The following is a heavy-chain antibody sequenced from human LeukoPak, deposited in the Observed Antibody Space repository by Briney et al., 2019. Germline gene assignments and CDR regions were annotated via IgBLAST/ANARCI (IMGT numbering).Heavy chain of an antibody. CDR1: GFTVSSNN. CDR2: IYNDGRP. J-gene: IGHJ4*02. CDR3: ARGQIYGTGSYFFDH. V-gene: IGHV3-66*01. Sequence: PGGSLRLSCAASGFTVSSNNMSWVRQTPGQGRLEWVSVIYNDGRPFYTGSVTGRFTISRDNSKNTLYLQMNSLRAEDTAVYYCARGQIYGTGSYFFDHWGQGTLVTVSS. D-gene: IGHD3-10*01.